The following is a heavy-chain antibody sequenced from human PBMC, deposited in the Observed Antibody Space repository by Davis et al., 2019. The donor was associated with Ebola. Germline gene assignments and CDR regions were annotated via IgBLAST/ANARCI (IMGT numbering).Heavy chain of an antibody. V-gene: IGHV4-59*02. D-gene: IGHD6-13*01. CDR1: GGSVGSDY. CDR2: ISNGGRT. CDR3: ARVGYRSSPDFWWFDP. J-gene: IGHJ5*02. Sequence: SETLSLTCSVSGGSVGSDYWSWIRQSPGKGLEWIAFISNGGRTIYNPSLRGRVTISIDTSKNQFSLEVRSVTAADTAFYYCARVGYRSSPDFWWFDPWGQGTLVTVSS.